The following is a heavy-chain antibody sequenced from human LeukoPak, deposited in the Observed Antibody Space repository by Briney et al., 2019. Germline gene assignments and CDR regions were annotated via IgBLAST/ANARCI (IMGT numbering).Heavy chain of an antibody. J-gene: IGHJ3*02. CDR1: GFTFSSYE. CDR2: ISSSGGTI. V-gene: IGHV3-48*03. CDR3: ARDSGNYLDAFDI. D-gene: IGHD1-7*01. Sequence: GGSLRLSCAASGFTFSSYEMNWVRQAPGEGLEWVSYISSSGGTIYYADSVKGRFTISRDNAKNSLYLQMNSLIAEDTAVYYCARDSGNYLDAFDIWGQGTMVTVSS.